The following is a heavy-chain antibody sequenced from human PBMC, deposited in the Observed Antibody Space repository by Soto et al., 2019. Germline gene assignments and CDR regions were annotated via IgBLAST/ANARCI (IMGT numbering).Heavy chain of an antibody. CDR3: AKDIGYGSGSGPVDY. CDR1: GFTFSSYA. Sequence: GGSLRLSCAASGFTFSSYAMSWVRQAPGKGLEWVSAISGSGGSTYYADSVKGRFTISRDNSKNTLYLQMNSLRAEDTAVYYCAKDIGYGSGSGPVDYWGQGTLVTVSS. V-gene: IGHV3-23*01. J-gene: IGHJ4*02. CDR2: ISGSGGST. D-gene: IGHD3-10*01.